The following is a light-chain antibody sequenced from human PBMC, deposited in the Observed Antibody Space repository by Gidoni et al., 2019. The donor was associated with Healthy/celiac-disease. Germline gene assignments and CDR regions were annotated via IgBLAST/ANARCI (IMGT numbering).Light chain of an antibody. CDR3: SSYTSSSTVV. V-gene: IGLV2-14*01. CDR1: SSDVGGYNY. Sequence: QSALTQPAPVSVSPGQSITISCTGTSSDVGGYNYVSWYQQHPGKAPKLMIYEVSNRPSGVSNRFSGSKSGNTASLTISGLQAEDEADYYCSSYTSSSTVVFGGGTKLTVL. J-gene: IGLJ2*01. CDR2: EVS.